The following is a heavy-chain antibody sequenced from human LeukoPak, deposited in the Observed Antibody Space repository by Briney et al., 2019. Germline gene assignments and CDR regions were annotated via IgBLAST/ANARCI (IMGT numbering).Heavy chain of an antibody. CDR1: GYTFTSYD. Sequence: ASVKVSCKASGYTFTSYDINWVRQATGQGLEWMGWMNPNSGNAGYAQKFQGRVNMTMNTSISTAYMELSSLRSEDTAVYYCARAVTVSLDYWGQGTLVTVSS. J-gene: IGHJ4*02. V-gene: IGHV1-8*01. CDR3: ARAVTVSLDY. CDR2: MNPNSGNA. D-gene: IGHD4-17*01.